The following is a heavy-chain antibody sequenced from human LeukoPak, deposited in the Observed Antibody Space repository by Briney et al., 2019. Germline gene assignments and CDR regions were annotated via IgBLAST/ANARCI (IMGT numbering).Heavy chain of an antibody. CDR3: ARGGGGSLWFDP. CDR2: IYYSGST. Sequence: SETLSLTCTVSGGSISSYYWSWIRQPPGKGLEWIGYIYYSGSTNYNPSLKSRVTISVETSKNQFSLKLSSVTAADTAVYYCARGGGGSLWFDPWGQGTLVTVSS. D-gene: IGHD2-15*01. V-gene: IGHV4-59*01. J-gene: IGHJ5*02. CDR1: GGSISSYY.